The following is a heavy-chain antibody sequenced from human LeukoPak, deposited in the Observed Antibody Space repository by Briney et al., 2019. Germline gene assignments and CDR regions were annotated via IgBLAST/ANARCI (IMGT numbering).Heavy chain of an antibody. Sequence: GGSLRLSCAASGFTFSSYAMSWVRQAPGKGLELVSAISGSGGSTYYADSVKGRFTISRDNSKNTLYLQMNSLRAEDTAIYYCAKDRSRIAVVVGFDYWGQGTLVTVSS. J-gene: IGHJ4*02. CDR3: AKDRSRIAVVVGFDY. CDR1: GFTFSSYA. D-gene: IGHD6-19*01. V-gene: IGHV3-23*01. CDR2: ISGSGGST.